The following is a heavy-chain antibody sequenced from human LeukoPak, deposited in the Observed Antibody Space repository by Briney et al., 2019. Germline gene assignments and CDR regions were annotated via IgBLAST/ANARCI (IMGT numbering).Heavy chain of an antibody. D-gene: IGHD2-2*01. J-gene: IGHJ4*02. Sequence: GGSLRLSCAASGFTFSNYWMNWVRQAPGKGLEWVANIKEDGSEKNYVDSVKGRFTISGDNAKNSLYLQMNSLRAEDTAVYYCTRDRLACTSTACYSSFDYWGQGTLVTVSS. V-gene: IGHV3-7*01. CDR2: IKEDGSEK. CDR3: TRDRLACTSTACYSSFDY. CDR1: GFTFSNYW.